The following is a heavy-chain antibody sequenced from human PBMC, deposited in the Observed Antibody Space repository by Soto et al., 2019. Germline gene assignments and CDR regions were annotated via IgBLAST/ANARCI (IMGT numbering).Heavy chain of an antibody. J-gene: IGHJ4*02. D-gene: IGHD5-18*01. V-gene: IGHV1-18*01. CDR3: APHTLDTGMPSGY. CDR1: GYTFTNYG. CDR2: IGGYKGNT. Sequence: QVQLVKSGAEVREPGASVKVSCKASGYTFTNYGVSWVRQAPGQGLEWMGWIGGYKGNTNYAQKLQGRVTLTTDTPTSTAYMELRSLRSDDTAVYYCAPHTLDTGMPSGYWGQGTLVTVSS.